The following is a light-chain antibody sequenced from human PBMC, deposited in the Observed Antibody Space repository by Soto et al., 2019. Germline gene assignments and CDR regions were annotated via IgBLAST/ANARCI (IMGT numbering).Light chain of an antibody. Sequence: QSALTQPASVSGSPGQSINISCTGTTSDVGGYNFVSWYQLHPGKAPKLMIFEVSNRPSGVSNRFSGSKSGNTASLTISGLQAEDEADYYCSSYTSCGTRVFGTGTKLTVL. CDR3: SSYTSCGTRV. CDR1: TSDVGGYNF. CDR2: EVS. J-gene: IGLJ1*01. V-gene: IGLV2-14*01.